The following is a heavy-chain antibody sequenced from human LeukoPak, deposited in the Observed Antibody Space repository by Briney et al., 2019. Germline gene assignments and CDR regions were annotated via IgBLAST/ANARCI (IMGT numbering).Heavy chain of an antibody. CDR3: ARAQRGYSYGPDAFDI. J-gene: IGHJ3*02. CDR2: ISSSSSTM. CDR1: GFTFSDNS. D-gene: IGHD5-18*01. V-gene: IGHV3-48*04. Sequence: GGSLRLSCAASGFTFSDNSMNWVRQAPGKGLEWLSYISSSSSTMYYADSVKGRFTISRDNAKNSLYLQMNSLRAEDTAVYYCARAQRGYSYGPDAFDIWGQGTMVTVSS.